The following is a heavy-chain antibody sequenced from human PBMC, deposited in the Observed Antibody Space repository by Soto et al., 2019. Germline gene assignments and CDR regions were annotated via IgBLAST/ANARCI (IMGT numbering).Heavy chain of an antibody. CDR1: GYSFSSFG. V-gene: IGHV1-18*01. J-gene: IGHJ4*02. D-gene: IGHD2-15*01. Sequence: GASVKVSCKASGYSFSSFGISWARQAPGQGLEWVGWVSVPSGDTSSAQNFQGRVTVTTDTSTSTAYMEVGSLRSDDTAVYYCARTCRSGGSCYLEYWGEGTLVTVSS. CDR3: ARTCRSGGSCYLEY. CDR2: VSVPSGDT.